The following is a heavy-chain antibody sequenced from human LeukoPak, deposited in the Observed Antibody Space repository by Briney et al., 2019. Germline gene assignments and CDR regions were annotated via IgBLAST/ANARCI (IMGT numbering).Heavy chain of an antibody. CDR2: ITSDGSST. CDR1: GFTFSLYW. Sequence: GGSLRLSCAASGFTFSLYWMHWVRHVPGKGLVWVSRITSDGSSTWYADSVKGRFTVSRDNARNTLSLQMNSLRAEDTALYYCARDQDGVGATIDLWGQGTLVTVSS. D-gene: IGHD1-26*01. CDR3: ARDQDGVGATIDL. J-gene: IGHJ4*02. V-gene: IGHV3-74*01.